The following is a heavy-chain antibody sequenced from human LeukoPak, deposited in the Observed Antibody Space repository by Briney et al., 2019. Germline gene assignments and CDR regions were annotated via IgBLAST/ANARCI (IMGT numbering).Heavy chain of an antibody. CDR1: GYIFTDYY. CDR2: INPNSGGT. CDR3: ARSRREGAFDI. Sequence: ASVKVSSKASGYIFTDYYMHWVRQAPGQELGWMGRINPNSGGTNYAQKFQGRVTMTRDTSISTAYMELSRLRSDDTAVYYCARSRREGAFDIWGQGTMVTVSS. V-gene: IGHV1-2*06. J-gene: IGHJ3*02.